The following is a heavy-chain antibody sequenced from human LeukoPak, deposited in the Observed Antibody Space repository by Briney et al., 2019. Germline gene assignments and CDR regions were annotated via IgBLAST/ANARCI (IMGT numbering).Heavy chain of an antibody. J-gene: IGHJ4*02. Sequence: GGSLRLSCAASGFTFDDYAMHSVRQAPGKGLEWVSLISGDRGSTYYADSEKSRFTISRDNSKNSLYLQMNSLRTEETALYYCAKGKALPGIAAAGTGPFDYWGQGTLVTVSS. CDR2: ISGDRGST. CDR1: GFTFDDYA. D-gene: IGHD6-13*01. CDR3: AKGKALPGIAAAGTGPFDY. V-gene: IGHV3-43*02.